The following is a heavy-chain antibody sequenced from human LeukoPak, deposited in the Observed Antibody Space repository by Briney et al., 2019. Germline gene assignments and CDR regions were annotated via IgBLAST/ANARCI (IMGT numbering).Heavy chain of an antibody. D-gene: IGHD6-19*01. Sequence: GGSLRLSCAASGFTFSTYEMNWVRQAPGKGLEWVSYISSSGSTIYYADSVKGRFTISRDNAKNSLYLQINSLRAEDTAVYYCASSSGPFDYWGQGVLVTVSS. CDR1: GFTFSTYE. V-gene: IGHV3-48*03. J-gene: IGHJ4*02. CDR3: ASSSGPFDY. CDR2: ISSSGSTI.